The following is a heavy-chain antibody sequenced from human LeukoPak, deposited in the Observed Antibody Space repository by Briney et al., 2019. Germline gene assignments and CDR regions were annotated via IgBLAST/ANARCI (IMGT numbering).Heavy chain of an antibody. CDR1: GYTFTSYG. V-gene: IGHV1-46*01. CDR3: ARVKDDYGGDFDY. D-gene: IGHD4-23*01. J-gene: IGHJ4*02. CDR2: INPSGGST. Sequence: GASVKVSCKASGYTFTSYGISWVRQAPGQGLEWMGIINPSGGSTSYAQKFQGRVTMTRDTSTSTVYMELSSLRSEDTAVYHCARVKDDYGGDFDYWGQGTLVTVSS.